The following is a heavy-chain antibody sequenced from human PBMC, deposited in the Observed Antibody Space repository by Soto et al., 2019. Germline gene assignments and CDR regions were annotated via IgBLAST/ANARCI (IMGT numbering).Heavy chain of an antibody. V-gene: IGHV4-30-2*01. CDR3: ARGHYYYGMDV. CDR1: NGSVSSGTYS. CDR2: IYYSGTT. J-gene: IGHJ6*02. Sequence: SETLTLTCTVSNGSVSSGTYSWSWVRQPPGKGLEWIGYIYYSGTTYYTPSLKSRLTMSMDRANDHFSLNLTSVTAADTAVYFCARGHYYYGMDVWGQGITVTVSS.